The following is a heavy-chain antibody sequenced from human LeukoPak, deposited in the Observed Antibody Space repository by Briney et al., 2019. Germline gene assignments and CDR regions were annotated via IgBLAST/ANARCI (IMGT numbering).Heavy chain of an antibody. CDR2: TYYRSKWYN. CDR1: GDSVSSNSAA. J-gene: IGHJ5*02. Sequence: SQTLSLTCAISGDSVSSNSAAWNWIRQSPSRGLEWLGRTYYRSKWYNDYAVSVKSRITVNPDTSKNQFPLQLNSVTPEDTAVYYCARSPYDLITVTNWFDPWGQGTLVTVSS. D-gene: IGHD4-17*01. CDR3: ARSPYDLITVTNWFDP. V-gene: IGHV6-1*01.